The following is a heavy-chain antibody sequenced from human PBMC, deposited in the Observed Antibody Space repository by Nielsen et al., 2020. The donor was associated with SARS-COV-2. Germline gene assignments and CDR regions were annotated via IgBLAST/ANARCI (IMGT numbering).Heavy chain of an antibody. CDR2: ISAYNGNT. J-gene: IGHJ6*02. V-gene: IGHV1-18*01. CDR3: ARDPIAVAGRIGYYGMDV. Sequence: WVRQAPGQGLEWMGWISAYNGNTNYAQKLQGRVTITADESTSTAYMELSSLRSEDTAVYYCARDPIAVAGRIGYYGMDVWGQGTTVTVSS. D-gene: IGHD6-19*01.